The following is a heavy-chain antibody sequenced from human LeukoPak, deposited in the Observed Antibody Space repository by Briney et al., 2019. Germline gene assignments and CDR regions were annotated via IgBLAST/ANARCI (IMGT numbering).Heavy chain of an antibody. Sequence: GALRLSCAASGFTFSSYAMSWVRQAPGKGLEWVSAISGSGGSTYYADSVKGRFTISRDNSKDTLYLQMNSLRPEDTAVYYCARELPVDAPASHFDFWGQGTLVTVSS. J-gene: IGHJ4*02. CDR2: ISGSGGST. D-gene: IGHD3/OR15-3a*01. CDR1: GFTFSSYA. V-gene: IGHV3-23*01. CDR3: ARELPVDAPASHFDF.